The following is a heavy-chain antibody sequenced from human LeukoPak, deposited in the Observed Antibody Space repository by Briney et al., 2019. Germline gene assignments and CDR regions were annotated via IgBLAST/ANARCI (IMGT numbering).Heavy chain of an antibody. Sequence: GGSLRLSCAASGFTFSSYSMNWVRQAPGKGLEWVANIKYDGSEKYHVDSVKGRFTISRDNAKNSLYLQMNSLRAEDTAVYYCARGGTTRFDYWGQGTLVTVSS. J-gene: IGHJ4*02. CDR2: IKYDGSEK. CDR1: GFTFSSYS. CDR3: ARGGTTRFDY. D-gene: IGHD4-17*01. V-gene: IGHV3-7*01.